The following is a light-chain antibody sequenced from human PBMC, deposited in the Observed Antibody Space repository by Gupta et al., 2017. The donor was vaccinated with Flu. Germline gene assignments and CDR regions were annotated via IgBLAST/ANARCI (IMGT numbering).Light chain of an antibody. CDR2: ANK. J-gene: IGLJ3*02. V-gene: IGLV6-57*03. Sequence: NYMLTSPHSVSESPGVPVTMSCARSSGSIDSNYVQWYQQRPGSAPTTVIYANKERPSGIPDRFFGSIDRSSNSASLTIPGLRSEDEAGYYCQSYDSSTWVFGGGTKLTVL. CDR1: SGSIDSNY. CDR3: QSYDSSTWV.